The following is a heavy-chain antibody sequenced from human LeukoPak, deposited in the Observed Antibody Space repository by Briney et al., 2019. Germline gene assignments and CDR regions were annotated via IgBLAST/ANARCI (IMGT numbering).Heavy chain of an antibody. J-gene: IGHJ6*02. CDR2: IYYSGST. CDR3: ARDGIAARRGYYGMDV. D-gene: IGHD6-6*01. CDR1: GGSISSYY. V-gene: IGHV4-59*01. Sequence: SETLSLTCTVSGGSISSYYWRWIRKPPGKGLEWIGYIYYSGSTNYNPSLKSRVTISVDTSKNQFSLRLSSVTAADTAVYYCARDGIAARRGYYGMDVWGQGTTVTVSS.